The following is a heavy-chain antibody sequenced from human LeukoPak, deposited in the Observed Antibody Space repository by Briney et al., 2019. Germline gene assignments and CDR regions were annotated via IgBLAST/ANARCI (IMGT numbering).Heavy chain of an antibody. V-gene: IGHV3-13*01. CDR2: IGIRGDT. D-gene: IGHD6-19*01. CDR3: ARGGIQVSGIDEFDY. Sequence: AGWSLRLSCAASGFTFIDYDMHWVRQVIGKGLEWVSAIGIRGDTHYSGSVKGRFTISRENAESSLYLQMNSLRAEDTAVYYCARGGIQVSGIDEFDYWGQGTLVTVSS. J-gene: IGHJ4*02. CDR1: GFTFIDYD.